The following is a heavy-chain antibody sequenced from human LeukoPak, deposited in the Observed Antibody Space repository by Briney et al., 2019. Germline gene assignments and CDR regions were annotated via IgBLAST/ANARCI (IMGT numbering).Heavy chain of an antibody. D-gene: IGHD1-26*01. V-gene: IGHV4-59*08. CDR1: GGSMSSYY. CDR2: MYYSGSI. CDR3: ARGEGYSGNWYPYFDY. J-gene: IGHJ4*02. Sequence: SETLSLTCTVSGGSMSSYYWSWIRQPPGKGLEWIGYMYYSGSINYNPSLKSRVTISVDTSKSQFSLRLSSVTAADTAVYYCARGEGYSGNWYPYFDYWGQGALVTVSS.